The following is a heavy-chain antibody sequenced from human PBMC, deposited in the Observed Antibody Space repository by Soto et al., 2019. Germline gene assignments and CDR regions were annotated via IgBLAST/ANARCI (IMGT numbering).Heavy chain of an antibody. V-gene: IGHV1-69*06. CDR3: ARDRRYYYDSSGYYYFEY. D-gene: IGHD3-22*01. CDR2: IIPIFGTA. Sequence: QVQLVQSGAEVKKPGSSVKVSCQASGGTFSSYAISWVRQAPGQGLEWMGGIIPIFGTANYAQKFQGRVTITADKSTSTAYMELSSLRSEDTAVYYCARDRRYYYDSSGYYYFEYWGQGNLVTVAS. J-gene: IGHJ4*02. CDR1: GGTFSSYA.